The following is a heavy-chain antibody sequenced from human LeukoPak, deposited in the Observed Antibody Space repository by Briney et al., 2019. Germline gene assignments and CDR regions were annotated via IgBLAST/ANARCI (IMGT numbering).Heavy chain of an antibody. CDR1: GFTFSGCA. D-gene: IGHD6-6*01. V-gene: IGHV3-73*01. CDR3: TRQGEQLATIDY. J-gene: IGHJ4*02. Sequence: GGSLKLSCAASGFTFSGCAMHWVRQASGKGLEWVGRIRSKANSYATAYAASVKGRFTISRDDSKNTAYLQMNSLKTEDTAVYYCTRQGEQLATIDYWGQGTLVTVSS. CDR2: IRSKANSYAT.